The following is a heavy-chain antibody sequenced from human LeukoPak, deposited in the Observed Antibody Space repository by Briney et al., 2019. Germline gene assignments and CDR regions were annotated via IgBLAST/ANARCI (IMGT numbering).Heavy chain of an antibody. CDR1: GFTFSSYG. Sequence: PGRSLRLSCAASGFTFSSYGMHWVRQAPGKGLEWVAVVSYDGSNKYYADSVKGRFTISRDNSKNTLYLQMNSLRAEDTAVYYCAKHPDVGSYYYFQHWGQGTLVTVSS. V-gene: IGHV3-30*18. D-gene: IGHD3-10*01. CDR3: AKHPDVGSYYYFQH. CDR2: VSYDGSNK. J-gene: IGHJ1*01.